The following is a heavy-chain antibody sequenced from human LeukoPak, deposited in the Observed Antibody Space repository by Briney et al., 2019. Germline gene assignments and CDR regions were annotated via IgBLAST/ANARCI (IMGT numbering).Heavy chain of an antibody. V-gene: IGHV5-51*01. J-gene: IGHJ5*02. CDR3: GRLATVVSPFDP. CDR1: GYRFSDYW. CDR2: IYPGDSDT. Sequence: GESLKISCKGSGYRFSDYWVGWVRQMPGKGLEWMGIIYPGDSDTRYSPSFQGQVTISADKSISTAYLQWSSLKASDTAMYYCGRLATVVSPFDPWGQGTLVTVSS. D-gene: IGHD4-23*01.